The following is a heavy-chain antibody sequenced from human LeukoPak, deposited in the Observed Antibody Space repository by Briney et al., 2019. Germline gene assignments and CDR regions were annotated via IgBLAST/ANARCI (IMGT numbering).Heavy chain of an antibody. CDR2: IKPNSGDT. Sequence: ASVKVSCKASGYTFSGNYMHWVRQAPGQGLEWMGWIKPNSGDTKYAKKFQGRVTMTRDTSINTAYMELSSLRSDDTAMYYCARDRAAVAGQYFFDYWGQGALVTVSS. CDR1: GYTFSGNY. V-gene: IGHV1-2*02. J-gene: IGHJ4*02. CDR3: ARDRAAVAGQYFFDY. D-gene: IGHD6-19*01.